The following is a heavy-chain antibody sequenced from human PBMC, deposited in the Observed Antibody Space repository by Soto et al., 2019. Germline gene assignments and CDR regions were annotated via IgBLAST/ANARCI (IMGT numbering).Heavy chain of an antibody. CDR1: GYTFTSYA. V-gene: IGHV1-3*01. Sequence: QVQLVQSGAEVKKPGASVKVSCKASGYTFTSYAMHWVRQAPGQRLEWMGWINAGNGNTKYSQKFQGRVTITRYTSASTAYMELSSLRSEDTAVYSCATIAGYSSSWYYWAHWGQGTLVTVSS. CDR3: ATIAGYSSSWYYWAH. D-gene: IGHD6-13*01. J-gene: IGHJ4*02. CDR2: INAGNGNT.